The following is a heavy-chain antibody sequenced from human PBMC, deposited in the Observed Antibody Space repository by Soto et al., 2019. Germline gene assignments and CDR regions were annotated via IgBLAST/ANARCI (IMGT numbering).Heavy chain of an antibody. J-gene: IGHJ4*02. Sequence: PGGSLRLSCAASGFTFSTYWMSWVRQAPGRGLEWVANIKQDESEEYYVDSVKGRFTISRDNAKNSLYLQMNSLRAEDTAVYYCARDYCGGDCQLDYWGQGTLVTVSS. V-gene: IGHV3-7*01. CDR3: ARDYCGGDCQLDY. CDR2: IKQDESEE. D-gene: IGHD2-21*02. CDR1: GFTFSTYW.